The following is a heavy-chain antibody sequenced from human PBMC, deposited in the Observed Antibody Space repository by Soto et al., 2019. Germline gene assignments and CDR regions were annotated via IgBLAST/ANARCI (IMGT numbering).Heavy chain of an antibody. Sequence: SETLSLTCNVSGGSISSSTYYWGWIRQPPGKGLEWIASIYYSGSTYYNPSLKSRVSMSVDTPKNQFSLKLSSVTAADTAVYFCARLRYDSSGYYWFDPWGQGTQVTVS. V-gene: IGHV4-39*01. D-gene: IGHD3-22*01. CDR3: ARLRYDSSGYYWFDP. CDR1: GGSISSSTYY. CDR2: IYYSGST. J-gene: IGHJ5*02.